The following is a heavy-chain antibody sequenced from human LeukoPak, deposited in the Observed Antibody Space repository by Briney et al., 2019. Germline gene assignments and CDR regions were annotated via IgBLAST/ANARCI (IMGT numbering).Heavy chain of an antibody. CDR3: ASESPSSSSRTLDY. Sequence: GGSLRLSCAVSGFTFSSYSMNWVRQAPGKGLEWVSYISSISSSSTYYADSVKGRFTISRDNAKNSLYLQMNSLRAEDTAVYYCASESPSSSSRTLDYWGQGTLVTVSS. CDR1: GFTFSSYS. CDR2: ISSISSSST. D-gene: IGHD2-2*01. J-gene: IGHJ4*02. V-gene: IGHV3-48*04.